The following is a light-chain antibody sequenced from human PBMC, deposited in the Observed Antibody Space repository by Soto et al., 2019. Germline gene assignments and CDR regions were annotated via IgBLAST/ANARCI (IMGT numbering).Light chain of an antibody. V-gene: IGKV3-11*01. CDR1: QSIVDY. CDR3: QQRSSWLT. Sequence: VFAQSPGTLSLYPGERATLSCRSSQSIVDYLAWYQHKPAQAPRLLVYGASKRATGIPARFNGSGSGTDFTLTISTLEPEDFAVYYCQQRSSWLTFGGGTKVDI. J-gene: IGKJ4*01. CDR2: GAS.